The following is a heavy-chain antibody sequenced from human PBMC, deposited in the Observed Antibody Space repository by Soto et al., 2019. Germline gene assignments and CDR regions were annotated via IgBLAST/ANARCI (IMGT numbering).Heavy chain of an antibody. V-gene: IGHV4-31*03. CDR2: IYHSGPT. J-gene: IGHJ6*02. Sequence: PSETLSLTCTVSGGSIVSVGYYWSWIRQHPEKGLEWMGYIYHSGPTTYNPSLKSRITMSVDTSRYQFSLNLTSVTAADTSVYYCARASGGYYYGMKVWGQGTTVTV. CDR3: ARASGGYYYGMKV. D-gene: IGHD1-26*01. CDR1: GGSIVSVGYY.